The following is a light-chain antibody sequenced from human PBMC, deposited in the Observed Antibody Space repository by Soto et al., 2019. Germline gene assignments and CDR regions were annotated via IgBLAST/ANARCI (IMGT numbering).Light chain of an antibody. CDR1: SSNIGAGYD. J-gene: IGLJ1*01. CDR3: QSYEGSLSGSLYV. Sequence: QSVLTQPPSVSGAPGQRVTISCTGSSSNIGAGYDVHWYQQLPGTAPKLLIYGNSNRPSGVPDRFSGSKSGTSASLAITGLQVEDEASYRCQSYEGSLSGSLYVFGSGTKFTVL. V-gene: IGLV1-40*01. CDR2: GNS.